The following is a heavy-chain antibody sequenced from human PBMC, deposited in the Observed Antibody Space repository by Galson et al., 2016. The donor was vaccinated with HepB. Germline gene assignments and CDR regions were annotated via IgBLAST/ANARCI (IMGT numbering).Heavy chain of an antibody. V-gene: IGHV3-53*01. CDR2: IHTSGDT. D-gene: IGHD6-13*01. CDR3: GRDSYDSSSWSVDY. J-gene: IGHJ4*02. Sequence: SLRLSCAASGFIVRDDYMNWVRQAPGKGLEWVSVIHTSGDTNYADSVRDRFTISRDTSKNTVYLQMNSLGAEDTAVYYCGRDSYDSSSWSVDYWGQGTLVTVSA. CDR1: GFIVRDDY.